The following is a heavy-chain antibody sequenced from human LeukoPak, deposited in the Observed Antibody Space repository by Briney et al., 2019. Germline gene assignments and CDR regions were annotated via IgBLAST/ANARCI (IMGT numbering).Heavy chain of an antibody. Sequence: PRASVKVSCKASGYTFTGYYMHWVRQAPGQGLEWMGWINPNSGGTNYAQKFQGRVTMTRDTSISTAYMELSRLRSDDTAVYYCARDQNQSKYRPNDAFDIWDQGTMVTVSA. D-gene: IGHD1-14*01. CDR2: INPNSGGT. V-gene: IGHV1-2*02. CDR3: ARDQNQSKYRPNDAFDI. CDR1: GYTFTGYY. J-gene: IGHJ3*02.